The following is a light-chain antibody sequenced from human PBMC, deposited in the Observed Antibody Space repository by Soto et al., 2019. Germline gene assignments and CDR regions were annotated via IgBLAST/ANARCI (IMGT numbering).Light chain of an antibody. V-gene: IGLV2-14*01. J-gene: IGLJ2*01. CDR3: ASYTSSSTSVI. Sequence: QSALTQPASVSGSPGQPITISCTGTSSDVGNYNYVSWYQQHPDKAPKLIIFEVSNRPSGISSRFSGSKSGNTASLTISGLQAEDEADYYCASYTSSSTSVIFGRGTKLTVL. CDR1: SSDVGNYNY. CDR2: EVS.